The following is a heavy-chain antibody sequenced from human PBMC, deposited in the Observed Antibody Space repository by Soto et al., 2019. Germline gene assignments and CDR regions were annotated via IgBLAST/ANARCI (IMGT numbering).Heavy chain of an antibody. CDR2: VNNDGRNT. Sequence: GGSLRLSCEASGFTFSDFGMSWVRQIPGKGLEWVSTVNNDGRNTHYADYVEGRFTISRDNSKNTLYLQMGSLRAEDTAIYYCAKDAGNEESLFDYWGQGTLVTVSS. J-gene: IGHJ4*02. V-gene: IGHV3-23*01. CDR1: GFTFSDFG. CDR3: AKDAGNEESLFDY.